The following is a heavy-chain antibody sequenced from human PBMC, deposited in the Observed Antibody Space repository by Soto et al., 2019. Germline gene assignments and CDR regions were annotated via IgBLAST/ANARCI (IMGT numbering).Heavy chain of an antibody. D-gene: IGHD1-26*01. CDR1: GFTFNSYG. V-gene: IGHV3-33*01. Sequence: GGSLRLSCAASGFTFNSYGMHWVRQAPGKGLEWVAVIWYDGSNKYYADSVKGRFTISRDNSKNTLYLQMNSLRAEDTAVYYCTTDPDPEWELPSGYWGQGTLVTVSS. J-gene: IGHJ4*02. CDR2: IWYDGSNK. CDR3: TTDPDPEWELPSGY.